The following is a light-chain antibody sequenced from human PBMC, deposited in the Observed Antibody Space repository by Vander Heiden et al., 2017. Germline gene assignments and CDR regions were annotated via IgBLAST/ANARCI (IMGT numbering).Light chain of an antibody. J-gene: IGKJ1*01. V-gene: IGKV1-33*01. Sequence: DIQMTLSPSSLSASVGDRVTITCQASQDISNYINWFQQKPGKAPNLLIYDASNLRIGVPSRFSGSGSETNFTFSISSLQPEDIATYSWQQYDNPPLTFGEGTKVEIK. CDR2: DAS. CDR1: QDISNY. CDR3: QQYDNPPLT.